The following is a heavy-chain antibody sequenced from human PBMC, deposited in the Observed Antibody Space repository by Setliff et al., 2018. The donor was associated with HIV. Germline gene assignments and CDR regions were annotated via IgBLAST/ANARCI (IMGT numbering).Heavy chain of an antibody. J-gene: IGHJ1*01. CDR1: GFTFTAYY. V-gene: IGHV1-2*05. CDR3: ARGGGIIDHGEEYFQH. CDR2: INPNTGGT. Sequence: ASVKVSCKASGFTFTAYYFHWVRQAPGQGLEWMGRINPNTGGTNYAQKFQGRVTMTRDTSITTAYMEMTTLTSDDTVVYYCARGGGIIDHGEEYFQHWGQGTLVTVSS. D-gene: IGHD1-26*01.